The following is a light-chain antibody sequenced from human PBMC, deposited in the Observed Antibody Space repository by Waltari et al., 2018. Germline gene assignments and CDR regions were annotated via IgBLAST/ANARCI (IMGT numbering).Light chain of an antibody. CDR1: QSISSN. V-gene: IGKV3-15*01. Sequence: EIVMTQSPATLSVSPGERATLSCRASQSISSNLAWYQQKPGPAPRLLIFGAYTRATGFPARFSGSGSGTEFTLTISSLQSEDFAVYYCQQYNKWPTFGQGTKVEIK. CDR3: QQYNKWPT. CDR2: GAY. J-gene: IGKJ1*01.